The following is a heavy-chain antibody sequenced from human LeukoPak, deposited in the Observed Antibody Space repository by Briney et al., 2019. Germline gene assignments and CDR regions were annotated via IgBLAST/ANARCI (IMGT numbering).Heavy chain of an antibody. D-gene: IGHD4-11*01. Sequence: SVKVSCKASGGTFSSYTISWVRQAPGQGLEWMGRIIPILGIANYAQKFQGRVTITADKSSSTAYMELSSLRSEDTAVYYCTHYSNYRYYFDYWGQGTLVTVSS. CDR3: THYSNYRYYFDY. CDR2: IIPILGIA. CDR1: GGTFSSYT. J-gene: IGHJ4*02. V-gene: IGHV1-69*02.